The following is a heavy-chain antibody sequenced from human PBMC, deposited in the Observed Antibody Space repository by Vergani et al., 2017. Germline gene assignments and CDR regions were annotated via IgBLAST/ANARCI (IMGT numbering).Heavy chain of an antibody. Sequence: EVQLVESGGGLVQPGGSLRLSCSASGFTFTSYAMHWVRQAPGMGLEYVSAISSNGGSTYYADSVKGRFTISRDNSTNTLYLQMSSLRAEDTAVYYCVKGYSSSSSVDYGGQGPLVTVSA. CDR1: GFTFTSYA. CDR2: ISSNGGST. J-gene: IGHJ4*02. V-gene: IGHV3-64D*06. CDR3: VKGYSSSSSVDY. D-gene: IGHD6-6*01.